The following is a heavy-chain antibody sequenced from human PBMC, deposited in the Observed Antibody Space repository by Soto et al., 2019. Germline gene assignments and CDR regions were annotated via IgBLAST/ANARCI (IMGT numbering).Heavy chain of an antibody. CDR2: INVSSGNT. V-gene: IGHV1-58*01. Sequence: ASVKVSCKASGFTFTSSAVQWVRQARGQRLEWIGWINVSSGNTNYAQKLQERVTMTRDMSTSTAYMELSRLRSDDTAVYFCARAPAFGVVAGYYYYMDVWGKGTTVTVSS. CDR3: ARAPAFGVVAGYYYYMDV. CDR1: GFTFTSSA. D-gene: IGHD3-3*01. J-gene: IGHJ6*03.